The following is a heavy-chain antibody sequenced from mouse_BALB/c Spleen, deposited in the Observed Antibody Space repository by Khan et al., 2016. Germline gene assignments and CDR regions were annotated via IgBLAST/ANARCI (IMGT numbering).Heavy chain of an antibody. CDR3: ARAGYYVYLAY. CDR1: GFDFRRYW. V-gene: IGHV4-1*02. CDR2: INPDSRTI. D-gene: IGHD1-1*01. Sequence: EVKLLESGGGLVQPGGSLKLSCAASGFDFRRYWMSWVRQAPGKGLEWIGEINPDSRTINYSPSLKDKFTISRDNAKSTLYLQMSKVRSEDTALYYCARAGYYVYLAYWGQGTLVSVSA. J-gene: IGHJ3*01.